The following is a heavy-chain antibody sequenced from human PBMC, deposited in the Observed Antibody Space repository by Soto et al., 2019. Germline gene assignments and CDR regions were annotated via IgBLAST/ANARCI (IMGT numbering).Heavy chain of an antibody. D-gene: IGHD6-13*01. CDR2: IIPIFGTA. CDR1: GGTFSSYA. J-gene: IGHJ4*02. V-gene: IGHV1-69*13. CDR3: ARVWQQLPLFDY. Sequence: GASVEVSCKXSGGTFSSYAISWVRQAPGQGLEWMGGIIPIFGTANYAQKFQGRVTITADESTSTAYMELSSLRSEDTAVYYCARVWQQLPLFDYWGQGTLVTVSS.